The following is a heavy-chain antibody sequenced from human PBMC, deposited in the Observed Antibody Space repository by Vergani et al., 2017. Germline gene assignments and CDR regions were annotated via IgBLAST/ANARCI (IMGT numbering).Heavy chain of an antibody. Sequence: QLQLQESGPGLVKPSETLSLTCTVSGGSISSSSYYWGGIRQPPGKGLEWIGSIYYSGSTYYNPSLKSRVTISVDTSKNQFSLKLSSVTAADTAVYYCARLELRGYYFDYWGQGTLVIVSS. CDR2: IYYSGST. J-gene: IGHJ4*02. CDR3: ARLELRGYYFDY. D-gene: IGHD1-26*01. V-gene: IGHV4-39*01. CDR1: GGSISSSSYY.